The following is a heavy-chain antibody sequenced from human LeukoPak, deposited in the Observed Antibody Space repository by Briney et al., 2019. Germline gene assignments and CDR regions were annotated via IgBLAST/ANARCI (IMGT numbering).Heavy chain of an antibody. CDR3: ARDLSGYSYGHLDY. J-gene: IGHJ4*02. CDR2: ISAYNGNT. D-gene: IGHD5-18*01. Sequence: VASVKVSCKASGYTFTGYYMHWVRQAPGRGLEWMGWISAYNGNTNYAQKLQGRVTMTTDTSTSTAYMELRSLGSDDTAVYYCARDLSGYSYGHLDYWGQGTLVTVSS. V-gene: IGHV1-18*04. CDR1: GYTFTGYY.